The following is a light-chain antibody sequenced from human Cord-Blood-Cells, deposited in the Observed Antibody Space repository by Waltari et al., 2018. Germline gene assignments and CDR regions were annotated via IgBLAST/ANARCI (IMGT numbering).Light chain of an antibody. CDR1: QRVLYSSTNKNY. V-gene: IGKV4-1*01. J-gene: IGKJ3*01. Sequence: DIVLTQSPDSLTVSLGERATINCRSSQRVLYSSTNKNYLAWYHQKPGQPPKLLIYWASTRESGVTDRFSGSWSGTDFTLTISSLQAEDVAVYYCQQYYSTPFTFGPGTKVDIK. CDR2: WAS. CDR3: QQYYSTPFT.